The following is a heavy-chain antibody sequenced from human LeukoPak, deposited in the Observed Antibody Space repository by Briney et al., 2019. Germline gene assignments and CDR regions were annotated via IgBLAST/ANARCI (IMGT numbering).Heavy chain of an antibody. V-gene: IGHV3-23*01. D-gene: IGHD6-25*01. J-gene: IGHJ4*02. Sequence: PGGSLRLSCAASGFTFSSYAMSWVRQTPGKGLEWVSAISHSGATTYYADSVKGRFTISRDNAKNSLYLQMNSLRAEDTAVYYCARNPSGDYWGQGTLVTVSS. CDR2: ISHSGATT. CDR3: ARNPSGDY. CDR1: GFTFSSYA.